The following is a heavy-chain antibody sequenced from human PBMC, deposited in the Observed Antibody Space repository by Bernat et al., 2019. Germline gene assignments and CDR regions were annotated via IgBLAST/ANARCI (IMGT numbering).Heavy chain of an antibody. D-gene: IGHD3-22*01. Sequence: QVQLVESGGGVVRPGRSLRLSCVASGFTLSSYDMHWVRQAPGKGLEWVAVISYDGSNKYYADSVKGRFTISRDNSKNTLYLQMNSLGGEDTAVYYCAKDQWEPGSGYYPAWNHFDYWGQGTLVTVSS. V-gene: IGHV3-30*18. CDR2: ISYDGSNK. CDR3: AKDQWEPGSGYYPAWNHFDY. J-gene: IGHJ4*02. CDR1: GFTLSSYD.